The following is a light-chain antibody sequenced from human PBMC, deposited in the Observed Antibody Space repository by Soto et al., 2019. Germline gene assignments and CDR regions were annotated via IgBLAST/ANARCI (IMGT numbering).Light chain of an antibody. CDR3: SSYVGTTNLI. CDR2: EVN. Sequence: QSALTQPASVSGSPGQSITISCTGASSDFGSYDLVSWYQHHPGKAPKLMIYEVNKRPSGVSNRFSGSKSGNTAFLTISGLQAEDEADYYCSSYVGTTNLIFGGGTKVTVL. CDR1: SSDFGSYDL. J-gene: IGLJ2*01. V-gene: IGLV2-23*02.